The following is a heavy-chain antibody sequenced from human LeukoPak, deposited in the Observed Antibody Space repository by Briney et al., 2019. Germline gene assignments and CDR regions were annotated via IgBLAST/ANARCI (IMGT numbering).Heavy chain of an antibody. J-gene: IGHJ5*02. CDR2: MNPNSGNT. CDR3: ARGRERPTGGYNWFDP. V-gene: IGHV1-8*01. Sequence: ASVKVSCKASGYTFTSYDINWVRQATGQGLEWMGWMNPNSGNTGYAQKFQGRVTMTRNTSISTAYMELSSLRSEDTAVYYCARGRERPTGGYNWFDPWGQETLVTVSS. CDR1: GYTFTSYD. D-gene: IGHD1-14*01.